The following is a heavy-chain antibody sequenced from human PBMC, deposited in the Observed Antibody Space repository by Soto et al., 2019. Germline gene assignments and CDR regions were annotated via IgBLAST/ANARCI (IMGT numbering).Heavy chain of an antibody. D-gene: IGHD2-2*01. Sequence: GGSLRLSCAASGFTFSSYAMSWVRQAPGKGLEWVSAISGSGGSTYYADSVKGRFTISRDNSKDTLYLQMNSLRAEDTAVYYCAKDHPSQLYGMDVWGQVTTGTVSS. CDR3: AKDHPSQLYGMDV. J-gene: IGHJ6*02. CDR1: GFTFSSYA. CDR2: ISGSGGST. V-gene: IGHV3-23*01.